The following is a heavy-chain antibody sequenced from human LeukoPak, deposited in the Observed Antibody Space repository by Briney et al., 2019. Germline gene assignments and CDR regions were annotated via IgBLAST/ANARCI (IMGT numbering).Heavy chain of an antibody. CDR1: GFTFSSYA. V-gene: IGHV3-23*01. D-gene: IGHD3-3*01. CDR2: ISGSGGST. J-gene: IGHJ5*02. CDR3: AKWGSSRYDFWSGYYFSDP. Sequence: GSLRLSCAASGFTFSSYAMSWVRQAPGKGLEWVSAISGSGGSTYYADSVKGRFTISRDNSKNTLYLQMNSLRAEDTAVYYCAKWGSSRYDFWSGYYFSDPWGQGTLVTVSS.